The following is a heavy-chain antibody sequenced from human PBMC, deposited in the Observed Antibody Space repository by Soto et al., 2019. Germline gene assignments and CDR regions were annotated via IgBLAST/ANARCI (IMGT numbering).Heavy chain of an antibody. CDR2: ISSSSSSTI. D-gene: IGHD2-8*01. CDR3: ARDQWLYLDP. Sequence: HPGGSLRLSCAASGFTFSSYSMNWFRQAPGKGLEWVSYISSSSSSTIYYADSVKGRFTISRDNAKNSLYLQMNSLRDEDTAVYYCARDQWLYLDPWGQGXLVTVYS. J-gene: IGHJ5*02. V-gene: IGHV3-48*02. CDR1: GFTFSSYS.